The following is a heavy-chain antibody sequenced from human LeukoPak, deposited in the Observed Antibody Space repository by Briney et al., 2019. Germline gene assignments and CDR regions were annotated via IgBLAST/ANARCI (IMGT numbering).Heavy chain of an antibody. Sequence: GGSLRLSCAASGFTVSSNYMSWVRQAPGKGLERVSVIYSGGSTYYADSAKGRFTISRDNSKNTLYLQMNSLRAEDTAVYYCASSIVGAKDYWGQGTLVTVSS. J-gene: IGHJ4*02. CDR3: ASSIVGAKDY. D-gene: IGHD1-26*01. CDR2: IYSGGST. CDR1: GFTVSSNY. V-gene: IGHV3-66*01.